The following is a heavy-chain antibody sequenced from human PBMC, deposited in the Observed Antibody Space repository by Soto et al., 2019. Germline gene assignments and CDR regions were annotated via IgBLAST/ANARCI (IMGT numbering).Heavy chain of an antibody. CDR1: GYSFTSYW. J-gene: IGHJ5*02. CDR2: IYPDDSET. D-gene: IGHD5-18*01. CDR3: ARGVYNYGIRVYGYNWFDP. Sequence: PGESLKISCKGSGYSFTSYWIVWVRQMPGRGLEWMGIIYPDDSETRYSPSFQGQVTISADKSIRPAYLQWSSLKASDAAMYYCARGVYNYGIRVYGYNWFDPWGQGTLVTVSS. V-gene: IGHV5-51*01.